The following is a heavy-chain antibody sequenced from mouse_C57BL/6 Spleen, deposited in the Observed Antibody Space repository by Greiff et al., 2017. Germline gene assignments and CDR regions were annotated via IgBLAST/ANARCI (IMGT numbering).Heavy chain of an antibody. CDR3: ARWGYYGSSYYFDY. Sequence: QVQLQQSGAELVMPGASVKLSCKASGYTFTSYWMHWVKQRPGQGLEWIGEIDPSDSYTNYNQKFKGKSTSTVDKSSSTAYMQLSSLTSEDSAVYYCARWGYYGSSYYFDYWGQGTTLTVSS. CDR1: GYTFTSYW. J-gene: IGHJ2*01. D-gene: IGHD1-1*01. V-gene: IGHV1-69*01. CDR2: IDPSDSYT.